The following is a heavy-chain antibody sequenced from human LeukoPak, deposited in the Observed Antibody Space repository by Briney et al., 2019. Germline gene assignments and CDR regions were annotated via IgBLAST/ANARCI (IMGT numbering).Heavy chain of an antibody. CDR2: ISGSGGST. CDR3: AGDQYYDILTGSRGY. CDR1: GFTFSSYA. D-gene: IGHD3-9*01. V-gene: IGHV3-23*01. Sequence: GGSLRLSCAASGFTFSSYAMSWVRQAPGKGLEWVSAISGSGGSTYYADSVKGRFTISRDNSKNTVYLQMNSLRAEDTAIYYCAGDQYYDILTGSRGYWGQGTLVTVSS. J-gene: IGHJ4*02.